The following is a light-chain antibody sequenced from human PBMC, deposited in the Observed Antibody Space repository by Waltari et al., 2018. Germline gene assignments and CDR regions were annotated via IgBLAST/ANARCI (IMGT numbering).Light chain of an antibody. CDR3: QSYDSSLSGFWV. Sequence: QSVLTQPPSVSGAPGQRVTISCTGSSSNIGAGYAVHWYQQLPGTAPTLLLYGNSNRPSGVPDRFSGSKSDTSASLAITGLQAEDEADYYCQSYDSSLSGFWVFGGGTKLTVL. V-gene: IGLV1-40*01. CDR1: SSNIGAGYA. CDR2: GNS. J-gene: IGLJ3*02.